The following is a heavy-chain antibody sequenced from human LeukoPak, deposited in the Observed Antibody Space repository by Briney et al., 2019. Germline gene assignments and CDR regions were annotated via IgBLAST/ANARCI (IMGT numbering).Heavy chain of an antibody. J-gene: IGHJ3*02. V-gene: IGHV3-20*04. D-gene: IGHD1-26*01. CDR3: ARSRRLPGSSDAFDI. CDR1: EFTFDDYG. Sequence: GGSLRLSCAASEFTFDDYGMSWVRQAPGKGLEWVSGINWNGGSTGYADSVKGRFTISRDNAKNSLYLQMNSLRAEDTALYYCARSRRLPGSSDAFDIWGQGTMVTVSS. CDR2: INWNGGST.